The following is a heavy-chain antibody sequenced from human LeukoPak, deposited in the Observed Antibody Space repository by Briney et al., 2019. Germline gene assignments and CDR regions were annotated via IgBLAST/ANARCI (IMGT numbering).Heavy chain of an antibody. CDR3: ARYDRRITMVRGVMMVYYYGMDV. CDR1: GGSISSGDYY. Sequence: SETLSLTCTVSGGSISSGDYYWSWIRQPPGKGLEWIGYIYYSGSTYYNPSLKSRVTISVDTSKNQFSLKLSSVTAADTAVYYCARYDRRITMVRGVMMVYYYGMDVWGQGTTVTVSS. D-gene: IGHD3-10*01. V-gene: IGHV4-30-4*01. CDR2: IYYSGST. J-gene: IGHJ6*02.